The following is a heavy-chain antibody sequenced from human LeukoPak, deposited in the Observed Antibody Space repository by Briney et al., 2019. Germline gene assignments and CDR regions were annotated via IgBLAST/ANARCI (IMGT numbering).Heavy chain of an antibody. CDR2: IYTSGST. Sequence: SETLSLTCTVSGGSISSYYWSWIRQPAGKGLEWIGRIYTSGSTDYNSSLKSRVTISVDTSKNQFSLKVTSVTAADSAIYYCASSGSWGPSDYWGQGLMVTVSS. CDR1: GGSISSYY. D-gene: IGHD1-26*01. CDR3: ASSGSWGPSDY. V-gene: IGHV4-4*07. J-gene: IGHJ4*02.